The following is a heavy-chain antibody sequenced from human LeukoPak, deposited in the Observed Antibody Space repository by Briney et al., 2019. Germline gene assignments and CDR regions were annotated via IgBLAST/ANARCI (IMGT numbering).Heavy chain of an antibody. D-gene: IGHD1-1*01. CDR3: AKVLPGPFDY. J-gene: IGHJ4*02. CDR1: GFTFSSYW. CDR2: TQHDGDNK. Sequence: GGSLRLSCAASGFTFSSYWMHWVRQAPGKGLEWVAFTQHDGDNKYYADSVKGRFTISRDSSKNTLYLQMNSLRAEDTAVYYCAKVLPGPFDYWGQGTLVTVSS. V-gene: IGHV3-30*02.